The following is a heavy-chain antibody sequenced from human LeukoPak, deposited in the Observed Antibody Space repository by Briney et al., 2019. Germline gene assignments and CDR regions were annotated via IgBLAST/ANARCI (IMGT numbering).Heavy chain of an antibody. CDR2: ISWNSDTI. V-gene: IGHV3-9*03. J-gene: IGHJ6*03. D-gene: IGHD6-6*01. CDR3: AKGAARRRFYYYMDV. Sequence: PGRSLRISCAASGFTFDDYAMHWVRQPPGKGLEWVSGISWNSDTIAYADSVKGRFTVSRDNAKNSLYLQMNSLRTDDMALYYCAKGAARRRFYYYMDVWGKGTTVTVSS. CDR1: GFTFDDYA.